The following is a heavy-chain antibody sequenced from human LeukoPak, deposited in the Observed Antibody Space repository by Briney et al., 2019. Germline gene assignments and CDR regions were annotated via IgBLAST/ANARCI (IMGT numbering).Heavy chain of an antibody. Sequence: GASVKVSCKVSGYTLTELSMHWVRQAPGKGLEWMGGFDPEDGETIYAQKFQGRVTMTEDTSTDTAYMELSSLRSEDTAVYYCATPGFGDNWFDPWGQGTLVTVSS. CDR2: FDPEDGET. D-gene: IGHD3-10*01. CDR1: GYTLTELS. V-gene: IGHV1-24*01. J-gene: IGHJ5*02. CDR3: ATPGFGDNWFDP.